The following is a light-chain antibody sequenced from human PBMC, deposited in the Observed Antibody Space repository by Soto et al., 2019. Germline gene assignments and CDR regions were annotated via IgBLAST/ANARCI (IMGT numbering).Light chain of an antibody. CDR3: QHYKMYSPWT. V-gene: IGKV1-5*03. CDR1: HSISSW. CDR2: KAS. Sequence: DIQMTQSPSTLSASVGDRVTITCRASHSISSWLAWYQQKPGKAPKLLIYKASSLESGVPSRFSGSGSGTEFTLTISSLQPDDFATYYCQHYKMYSPWTFGQGTKVDI. J-gene: IGKJ1*01.